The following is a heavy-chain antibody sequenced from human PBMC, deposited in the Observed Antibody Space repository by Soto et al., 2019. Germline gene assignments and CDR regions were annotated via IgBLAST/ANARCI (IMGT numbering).Heavy chain of an antibody. CDR1: GGSISSSNW. D-gene: IGHD6-19*01. J-gene: IGHJ6*02. CDR2: IYHSVST. V-gene: IGHV4-4*02. Sequence: SESLSLTCAVSGGSISSSNWWSWVRQPPGKGLEWIGEIYHSVSTNYNPSLKSRVTISVDKSKNQFSLKLSSVTAADTAVYYCARDGRSVAVAGAEKPYYYYYGMDVWGQGTTVTVSS. CDR3: ARDGRSVAVAGAEKPYYYYYGMDV.